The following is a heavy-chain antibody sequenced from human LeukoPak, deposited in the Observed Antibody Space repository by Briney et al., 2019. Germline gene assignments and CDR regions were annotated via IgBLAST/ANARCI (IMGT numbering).Heavy chain of an antibody. V-gene: IGHV3-74*01. Sequence: PGGSLRLPCAASGFSVSGFWMHWVRQAPGKELVWVARINVEGDYIDYAESVRGRFTISRDSAKNTLYLQMNSVRAEDTAVYSCARDLTGPYDHWGQGTLVTVS. CDR2: INVEGDYI. D-gene: IGHD3-22*01. CDR1: GFSVSGFW. J-gene: IGHJ4*02. CDR3: ARDLTGPYDH.